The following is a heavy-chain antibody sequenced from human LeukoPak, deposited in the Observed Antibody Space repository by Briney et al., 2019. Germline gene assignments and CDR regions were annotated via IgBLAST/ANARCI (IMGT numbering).Heavy chain of an antibody. CDR2: IKQDGSEK. CDR1: GFTFSSYW. J-gene: IGHJ6*02. CDR3: ARYSESYEVNYYYYYGMDV. D-gene: IGHD1-26*01. Sequence: AGGSLRLSCAASGFTFSSYWMSWVRQAPGKGLEWVANIKQDGSEKYYVDSVKGRFTISRDNAKNSLYLQMNSLRAEDTAVYYCARYSESYEVNYYYYYGMDVWGQGTTVTVSS. V-gene: IGHV3-7*03.